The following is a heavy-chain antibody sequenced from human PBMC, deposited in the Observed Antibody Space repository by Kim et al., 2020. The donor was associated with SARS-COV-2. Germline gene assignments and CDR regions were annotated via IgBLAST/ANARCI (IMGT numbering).Heavy chain of an antibody. D-gene: IGHD6-6*01. J-gene: IGHJ4*02. CDR1: GFTFSNYW. CDR3: ARDSMATRSGVQHRSPWDD. Sequence: GGSLRLSCAASGFTFSNYWMSWVRQAPGKGLEWVANIKQDGSEKYYVASVKGRYTISRDNAKNSLYLQMNSLRVEDTAVYFCARDSMATRSGVQHRSPWDDWGQGTLVTVSS. CDR2: IKQDGSEK. V-gene: IGHV3-7*01.